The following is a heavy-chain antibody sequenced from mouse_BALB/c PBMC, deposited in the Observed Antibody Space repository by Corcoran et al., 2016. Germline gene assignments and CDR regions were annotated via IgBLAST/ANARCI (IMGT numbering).Heavy chain of an antibody. J-gene: IGHJ2*01. CDR1: GYTFTNYG. CDR3: ARYPHGLFDY. V-gene: IGHV9-1*02. CDR2: INTYTGEP. Sequence: QIQLVQSGPELKKPGETVKISCKASGYTFTNYGMNWVKQAPGKGLKWMGWINTYTGEPTYADDFKGRFAFSLETSASTAYLQINNLKNEDMATYFCARYPHGLFDYWGQGTTLTVSS.